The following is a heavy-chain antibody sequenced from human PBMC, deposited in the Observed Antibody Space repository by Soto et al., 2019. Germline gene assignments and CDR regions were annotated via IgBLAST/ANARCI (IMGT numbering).Heavy chain of an antibody. CDR2: ISGTSTYI. CDR1: GFTFSSYS. D-gene: IGHD6-19*01. Sequence: EVQLVESGGGLVKPGASLTLSCAASGFTFSSYSVSWVRQAPGKGLEWVSSISGTSTYINYADSVKGRFAISRDNAKSSLYLQMNSLRAEDTAVYYCASSVAVTGRGRGAWGQGTLVTVSS. V-gene: IGHV3-21*01. J-gene: IGHJ5*02. CDR3: ASSVAVTGRGRGA.